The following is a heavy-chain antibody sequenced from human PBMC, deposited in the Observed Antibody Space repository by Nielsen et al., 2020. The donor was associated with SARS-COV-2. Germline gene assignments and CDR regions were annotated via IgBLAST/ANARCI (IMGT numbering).Heavy chain of an antibody. CDR1: GFTFSSYA. CDR2: ISGNGGST. V-gene: IGHV3-23*01. J-gene: IGHJ5*02. D-gene: IGHD2-15*01. Sequence: GGSLRLSCAASGFTFSSYAMTWVRQAPGKGLEWVSAISGNGGSTYYADSVKGRFTVSRDNSKNTLYLQMISLRDEDTAVYYCAKPTIGGPAATLRWFGPWGQGTLVTVSA. CDR3: AKPTIGGPAATLRWFGP.